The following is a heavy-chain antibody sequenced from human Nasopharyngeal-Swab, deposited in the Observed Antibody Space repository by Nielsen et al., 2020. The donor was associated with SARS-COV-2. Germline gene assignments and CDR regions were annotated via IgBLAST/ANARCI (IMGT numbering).Heavy chain of an antibody. CDR2: IWYDGINK. CDR1: GFTFSSYG. CDR3: ARVEERPYYHYYGMDV. J-gene: IGHJ6*02. Sequence: GESLKISCAASGFTFSSYGMHWVRQAPGKGLEWVAVIWYDGINKYYADSVKGRFTISRDNSKNTLYLQMNSLRAEDTAVYYCARVEERPYYHYYGMDVWGQGTTVTVSS. V-gene: IGHV3-33*01. D-gene: IGHD5-24*01.